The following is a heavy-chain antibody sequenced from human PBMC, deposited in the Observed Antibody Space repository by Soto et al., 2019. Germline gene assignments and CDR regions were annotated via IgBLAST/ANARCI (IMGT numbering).Heavy chain of an antibody. J-gene: IGHJ4*02. CDR2: ISDSGGST. CDR1: GFTFRNYV. V-gene: IGHV3-23*01. Sequence: EVQVLESGGGSVQPGGSLRLSCAASGFTFRNYVMSWVRQAPGKGLEWVSTISDSGGSTYYANSVQGRFTISRDNSKYTLYLQMNSLSAEDTAVYYGAKEGCMAVVGPGSYFDFRGQGTLVTVSS. CDR3: AKEGCMAVVGPGSYFDF. D-gene: IGHD3-10*01.